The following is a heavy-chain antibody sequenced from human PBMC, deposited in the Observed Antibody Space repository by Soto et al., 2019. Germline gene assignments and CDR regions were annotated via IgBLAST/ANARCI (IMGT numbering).Heavy chain of an antibody. Sequence: GGSLRLSCAASGFTFSSYSMNWVRQAPGGGLEWVSSISSNSDYIYYADSVKGRFTISRDNAKNSLYLQMNSLRAEDTAVYYCASPYDSSGYYYSDYWGQGTLVTVSS. CDR3: ASPYDSSGYYYSDY. CDR1: GFTFSSYS. J-gene: IGHJ4*02. D-gene: IGHD3-22*01. V-gene: IGHV3-21*01. CDR2: ISSNSDYI.